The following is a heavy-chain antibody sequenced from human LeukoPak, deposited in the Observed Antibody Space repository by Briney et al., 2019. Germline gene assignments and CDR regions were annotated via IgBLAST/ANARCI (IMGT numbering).Heavy chain of an antibody. Sequence: GGSLRLSCAASGFTFSNVWMNWVRQAPGKGLVWVSRISGDVTTTTYADSVKGRFTISRDNAKNTLYLQMNSLRAEDTAVYYCARVPGAGYYKFDYWGQGTLVTVSS. CDR2: ISGDVTTT. D-gene: IGHD3-9*01. CDR1: GFTFSNVW. V-gene: IGHV3-74*01. J-gene: IGHJ4*02. CDR3: ARVPGAGYYKFDY.